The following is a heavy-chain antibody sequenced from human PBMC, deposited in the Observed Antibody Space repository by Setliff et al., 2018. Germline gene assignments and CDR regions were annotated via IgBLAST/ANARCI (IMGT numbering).Heavy chain of an antibody. J-gene: IGHJ6*03. Sequence: PGGSLRLSCVASGFTFSSYGMHWVRQAPGKGLEWVAVIWYDGSNIYYADSVKGRFTISRDNSKNTLYLQMNSLRAEDTAVYYCARAKGNDYSMDVWGKGTTVTVSS. V-gene: IGHV3-33*01. CDR1: GFTFSSYG. CDR2: IWYDGSNI. CDR3: ARAKGNDYSMDV.